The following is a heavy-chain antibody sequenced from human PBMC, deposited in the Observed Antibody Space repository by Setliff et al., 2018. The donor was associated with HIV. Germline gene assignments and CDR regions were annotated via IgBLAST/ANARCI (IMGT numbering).Heavy chain of an antibody. J-gene: IGHJ4*02. V-gene: IGHV4-34*01. Sequence: PSETLSLTCAVYGGSFSGYYWSWIRQPPGKGLEWIGEINHSGSTNYNPSLKSRVTISVDTSKNQFSLKLSSVTAADTAVYYCAITGVAVAGTFGDYWGQGTLGTVSS. CDR2: INHSGST. CDR1: GGSFSGYY. D-gene: IGHD6-19*01. CDR3: AITGVAVAGTFGDY.